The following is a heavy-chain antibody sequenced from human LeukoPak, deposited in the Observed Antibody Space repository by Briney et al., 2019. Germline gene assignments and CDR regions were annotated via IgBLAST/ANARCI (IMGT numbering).Heavy chain of an antibody. Sequence: GGSLRLSCAASGFTFSSYAMSWVRQAPGKGLEWVSAISGSGGSTYYADSVKGRFTISRDNSKNTLYLQMNSLRAEDTAVYYCAKIGFCSSTSGKRGFHPRFTPGGQGPLVTVPP. V-gene: IGHV3-23*01. J-gene: IGHJ5*02. CDR1: GFTFSSYA. D-gene: IGHD2-2*01. CDR2: ISGSGGST. CDR3: AKIGFCSSTSGKRGFHPRFTP.